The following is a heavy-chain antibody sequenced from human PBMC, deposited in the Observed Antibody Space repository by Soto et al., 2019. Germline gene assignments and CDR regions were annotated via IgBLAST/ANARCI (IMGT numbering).Heavy chain of an antibody. CDR2: TYYRSKWYN. J-gene: IGHJ2*01. V-gene: IGHV6-1*01. CDR3: ARASITIFGVVTTSSYWYFDL. CDR1: GDSVSSNSAA. D-gene: IGHD3-3*01. Sequence: PSQTLSLTCAISGDSVSSNSAAWNWIRQSPSRGLEWLGRTYYRSKWYNDYAVSVKSRITINPDTSKNQFSLQLNSVTPEDTAVYYCARASITIFGVVTTSSYWYFDLWGRGTLVTVPS.